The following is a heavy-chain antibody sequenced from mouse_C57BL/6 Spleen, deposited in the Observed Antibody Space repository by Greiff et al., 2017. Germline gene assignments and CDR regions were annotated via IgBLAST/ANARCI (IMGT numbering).Heavy chain of an antibody. V-gene: IGHV1-22*01. CDR3: AREGYDYDGAWFAY. Sequence: VHVKQSGPELVKPGASVKMSCKASGYTFTDYNMHWVKQSHGKSLEWIGYINPNNGGTSYNQKFKGKATLTVNKSSSTAYMELRSLTSEDSAVYYCAREGYDYDGAWFAYWGQGTLVTVSA. J-gene: IGHJ3*01. CDR2: INPNNGGT. D-gene: IGHD2-4*01. CDR1: GYTFTDYN.